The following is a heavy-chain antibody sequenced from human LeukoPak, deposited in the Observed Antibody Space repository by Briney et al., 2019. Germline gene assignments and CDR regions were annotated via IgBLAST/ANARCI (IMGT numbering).Heavy chain of an antibody. D-gene: IGHD3-16*02. V-gene: IGHV3-21*01. Sequence: PGGSLGLSCAASGFTFSSYNMNWVRQAPGKGLEGVSSISSSDSYIYYADSVKGRFTISRDNAENSLFLQMNSLRAEDTAVYYCARDLLGYNYYYMDVWGKGTTVTVSS. CDR1: GFTFSSYN. CDR2: ISSSDSYI. J-gene: IGHJ6*03. CDR3: ARDLLGYNYYYMDV.